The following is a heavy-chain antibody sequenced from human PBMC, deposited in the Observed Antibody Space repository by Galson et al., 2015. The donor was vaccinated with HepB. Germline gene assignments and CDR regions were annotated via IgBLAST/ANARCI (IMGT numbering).Heavy chain of an antibody. CDR1: GYSFTSYW. J-gene: IGHJ4*02. D-gene: IGHD3-22*01. CDR2: IYPGDSDT. V-gene: IGHV5-51*01. CDR3: ARGPNYYYDSSGYYPGDY. Sequence: QSGAEVKKPGESLKISCKGSGYSFTSYWIGWVRQMPGKGLEWMGIIYPGDSDTRYSPSFQGQVTISADKSISTAHLQWSSLKASDTAMYYCARGPNYYYDSSGYYPGDYWGQGTLVTVSS.